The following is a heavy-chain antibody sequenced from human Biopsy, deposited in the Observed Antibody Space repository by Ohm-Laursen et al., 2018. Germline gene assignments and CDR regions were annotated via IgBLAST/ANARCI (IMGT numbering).Heavy chain of an antibody. V-gene: IGHV3-23*01. CDR2: ISPSGGTT. Sequence: GSLRLSCAAPNFTFSSYAMSWVRQAPGKGLEWVSGISPSGGTTYYADSVKGRFTVSRDNFKNTLYLQLNSLRAEDTGVYYCARDPVVGSKADGMDVWGQGTTVTVSS. CDR3: ARDPVVGSKADGMDV. CDR1: NFTFSSYA. J-gene: IGHJ6*02. D-gene: IGHD1-26*01.